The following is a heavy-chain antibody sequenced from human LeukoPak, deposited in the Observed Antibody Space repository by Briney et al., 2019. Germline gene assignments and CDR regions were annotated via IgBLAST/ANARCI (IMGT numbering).Heavy chain of an antibody. CDR2: IRQDGSQK. CDR1: GFTFSSYW. V-gene: IGHV3-7*03. J-gene: IGHJ4*02. CDR3: TCPSAAGPN. D-gene: IGHD6-13*01. Sequence: GGSLRLSCAASGFTFSSYWMSWVRQAPGKGLEWVANIRQDGSQKYYVDSVKGRFTISRDNAKNSLYLQMNSLRAEDTAMYYCTCPSAAGPNWGQGTLVTVSS.